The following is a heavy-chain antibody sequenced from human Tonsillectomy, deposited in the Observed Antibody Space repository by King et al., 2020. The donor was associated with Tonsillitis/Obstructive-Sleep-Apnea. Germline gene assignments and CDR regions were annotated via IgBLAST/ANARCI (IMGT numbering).Heavy chain of an antibody. Sequence: QLQESGPGLVKPSETLSLTCTVSGGSISNSNHYWGWFRQPPGKGLEWIGSIYYSGRTYYNPSLKSRVTISVDTSKNQFSLNLSSVTAADTAIYYCARRHYYDSSNFDYWGQGTLVTVSS. J-gene: IGHJ4*02. CDR2: IYYSGRT. V-gene: IGHV4-39*01. CDR3: ARRHYYDSSNFDY. D-gene: IGHD3-22*01. CDR1: GGSISNSNHY.